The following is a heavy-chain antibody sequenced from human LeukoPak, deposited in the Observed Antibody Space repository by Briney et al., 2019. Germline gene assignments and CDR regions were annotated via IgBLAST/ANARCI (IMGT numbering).Heavy chain of an antibody. CDR2: IYTSGST. Sequence: ASQTLSLTWTVSGGSISSGSYYWSWIRQPAGKGLEWIGRIYTSGSTNYNPSLKSRVTITVDTSKNQFSLKLSSVTAADTAVYYCATRVAMVDYWGQGTLVTVSS. CDR3: ATRVAMVDY. V-gene: IGHV4-61*02. D-gene: IGHD5-12*01. J-gene: IGHJ4*02. CDR1: GGSISSGSYY.